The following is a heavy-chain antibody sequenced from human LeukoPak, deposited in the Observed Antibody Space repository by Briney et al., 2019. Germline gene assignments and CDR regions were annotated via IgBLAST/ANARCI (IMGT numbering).Heavy chain of an antibody. CDR3: ASQNSGWPRFDY. D-gene: IGHD6-19*01. CDR2: IDYSGST. CDR1: GGSFSGYY. Sequence: SETLSLTCAVYGGSFSGYYWSWIRQPPGKGLEWIGYIDYSGSTYYNPSLKSRVTISVDTSKNQFSLKLSSVTAADTAVYYCASQNSGWPRFDYWGQGTLVTVSS. J-gene: IGHJ4*02. V-gene: IGHV4-30-4*08.